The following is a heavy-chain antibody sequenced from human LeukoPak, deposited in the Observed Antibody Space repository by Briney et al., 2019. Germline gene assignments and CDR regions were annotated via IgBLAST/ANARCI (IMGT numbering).Heavy chain of an antibody. Sequence: GGSLSHSCPASGFTFSNPWMGWVGQAPGKGGDGVGRIKSKTDGGTTDYAAPVKGRFTISRDDSKNTLYLQMNSLKTEDTAVYYCTTDPQQLAFYYFDYWGQGTLVTVSS. CDR2: IKSKTDGGTT. J-gene: IGHJ4*02. CDR1: GFTFSNPW. D-gene: IGHD6-13*01. V-gene: IGHV3-15*01. CDR3: TTDPQQLAFYYFDY.